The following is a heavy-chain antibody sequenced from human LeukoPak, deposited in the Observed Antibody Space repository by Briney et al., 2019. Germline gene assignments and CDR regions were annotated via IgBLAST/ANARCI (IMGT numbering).Heavy chain of an antibody. J-gene: IGHJ4*02. CDR3: AKQYFGSGSYVFDY. CDR2: ISGSGGNT. Sequence: GGSLTLPCAASGFTFSSYDMTWVRQAPGKGLEWVSTISGSGGNTYYADSVRGRFTISRDNSKNTLYMQMNSLRAEDTAVYYCAKQYFGSGSYVFDYWGRGTLVTVSS. CDR1: GFTFSSYD. V-gene: IGHV3-23*01. D-gene: IGHD3-10*01.